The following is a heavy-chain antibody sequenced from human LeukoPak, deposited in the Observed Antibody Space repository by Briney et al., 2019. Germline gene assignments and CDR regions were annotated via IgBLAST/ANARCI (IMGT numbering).Heavy chain of an antibody. CDR3: ARDTRNWINYYGMDV. D-gene: IGHD1-20*01. CDR2: IDDSGSS. V-gene: IGHV4-39*02. J-gene: IGHJ6*04. CDR1: GGSFSSSSFY. Sequence: KPWETLSLTCTVSGGSFSSSSFYWGCIRQPQGMGREGIRSIDDSGSSYYNPSLKSRVTISVDTSKNQSSLKLSSVTAADTAVYSCARDTRNWINYYGMDVWDKGTTVTVSS.